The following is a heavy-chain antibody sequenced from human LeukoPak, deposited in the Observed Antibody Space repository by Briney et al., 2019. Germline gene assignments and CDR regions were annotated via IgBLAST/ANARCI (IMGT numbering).Heavy chain of an antibody. J-gene: IGHJ4*02. Sequence: SETLSLTCTVSGGSISTYFWSWIRQPPGKGLEWIGYIYYSGSTNYNPSLKSRVTISLDTSKNQFSLKLSSVTAADTAVYYCARSINDYSNYAGLDYWGQGTLVTVSS. CDR1: GGSISTYF. D-gene: IGHD4-11*01. CDR2: IYYSGST. V-gene: IGHV4-59*12. CDR3: ARSINDYSNYAGLDY.